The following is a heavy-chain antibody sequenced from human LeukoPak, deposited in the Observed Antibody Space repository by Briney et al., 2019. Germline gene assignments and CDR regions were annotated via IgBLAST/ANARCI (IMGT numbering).Heavy chain of an antibody. D-gene: IGHD2-21*02. CDR2: IYHSGTT. J-gene: IGHJ4*02. V-gene: IGHV4-38-2*02. Sequence: SETLSLTGSVSGYSISNSFYWGWVRLPPGKGLEWIGSIYHSGTTYYNPSLKSRVTISVDTSKNQFSLKLSSVTAADTAVYYCAREIYYAADCYSGFDFWGQGTLVTVSS. CDR1: GYSISNSFY. CDR3: AREIYYAADCYSGFDF.